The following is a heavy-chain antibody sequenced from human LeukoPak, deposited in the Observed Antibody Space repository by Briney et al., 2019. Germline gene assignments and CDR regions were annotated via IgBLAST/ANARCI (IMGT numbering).Heavy chain of an antibody. CDR2: ISYDGSNK. Sequence: GGSLRLSCAASGFTFSSYAMHWVRQAPGKGLEWVAVISYDGSNKYYADSVKGRFTISRDNSKNTLYLQMNSLRAVDTAVYYCARDFLCSSTSCYSYAFDIWGQGTMVTVSS. J-gene: IGHJ3*02. D-gene: IGHD2-2*01. V-gene: IGHV3-30-3*01. CDR1: GFTFSSYA. CDR3: ARDFLCSSTSCYSYAFDI.